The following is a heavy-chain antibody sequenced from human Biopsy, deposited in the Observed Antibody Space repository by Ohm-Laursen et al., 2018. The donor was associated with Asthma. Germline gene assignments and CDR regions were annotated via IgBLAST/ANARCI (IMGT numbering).Heavy chain of an antibody. CDR2: ISSGGGTI. Sequence: GSLRLSCAATGFTLSSYAIHWVRQAPGKGLEWVSVISSGGGTIDYADSVKGRFTLSRDNAKNSLYLQMNSLRDEDTAVYYCALKYRNSVFPEYGMDVWGQGTTVTVSS. J-gene: IGHJ6*02. CDR3: ALKYRNSVFPEYGMDV. CDR1: GFTLSSYA. D-gene: IGHD4-11*01. V-gene: IGHV3-48*02.